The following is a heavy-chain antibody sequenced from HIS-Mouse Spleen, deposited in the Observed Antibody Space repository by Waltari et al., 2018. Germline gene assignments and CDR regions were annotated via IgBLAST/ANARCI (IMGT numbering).Heavy chain of an antibody. CDR2: IYYSGST. D-gene: IGHD6-13*01. J-gene: IGHJ2*01. V-gene: IGHV4-39*07. Sequence: QLQLQESGPGLVKPSETLSLTCTVSGGSLRRSSYSWGRIRQPPGKGLELIGSIYYSGSTYYNPSLKSRVTISVDTSKNQFSLKLSSVTAADTAVYYCAREIPYSSSWYDWYFDLWGRGTLVTVSS. CDR3: AREIPYSSSWYDWYFDL. CDR1: GGSLRRSSYS.